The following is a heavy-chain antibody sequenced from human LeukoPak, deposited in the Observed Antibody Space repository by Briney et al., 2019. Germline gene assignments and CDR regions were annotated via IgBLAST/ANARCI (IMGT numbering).Heavy chain of an antibody. CDR3: ARAEYSGYRFTGMDV. V-gene: IGHV1-46*01. CDR1: GYTFTNYY. D-gene: IGHD5-12*01. CDR2: INPRGGPT. J-gene: IGHJ6*04. Sequence: GASVKVSCKASGYTFTNYYIHWVRQGPGQGLEWMGIINPRGGPTNYAQKFQGRLTMTSDTSTSTVYMEVNSLRSEDTAVYYCARAEYSGYRFTGMDVWGKGTTVTVSS.